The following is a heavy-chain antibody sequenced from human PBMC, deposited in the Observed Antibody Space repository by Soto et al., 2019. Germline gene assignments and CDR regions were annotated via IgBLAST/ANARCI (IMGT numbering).Heavy chain of an antibody. CDR1: GFTFSNNG. J-gene: IGHJ6*02. D-gene: IGHD2-15*01. V-gene: IGHV3-33*01. Sequence: QVQLVESGGGVVQPGRSLRLSCAASGFTFSNNGMHWVRQAPGKGLEWVAVIWYDGINKYYADSVKGPFIISRDNSKNTVYLQMNSLRAEDTAVYYCARDRVQMVDGLDVWGQGTTVTVSS. CDR3: ARDRVQMVDGLDV. CDR2: IWYDGINK.